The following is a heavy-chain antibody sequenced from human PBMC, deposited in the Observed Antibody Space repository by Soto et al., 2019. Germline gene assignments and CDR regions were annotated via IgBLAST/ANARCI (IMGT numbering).Heavy chain of an antibody. CDR1: GFTFSNYA. CDR2: ISGSGRNT. V-gene: IGHV3-23*01. CDR3: AKDLNGSGSFTSYYHYGMDV. D-gene: IGHD3-10*01. J-gene: IGHJ6*02. Sequence: EVQMLESGGGLVHPGGSLRLSCAASGFTFSNYAMNWVPQAPGKGLEWVSSISGSGRNTYYADSVKGRLTISRDSSKNTLYLQMNSLRVEDTGVYYCAKDLNGSGSFTSYYHYGMDVWGQGTTVTVSS.